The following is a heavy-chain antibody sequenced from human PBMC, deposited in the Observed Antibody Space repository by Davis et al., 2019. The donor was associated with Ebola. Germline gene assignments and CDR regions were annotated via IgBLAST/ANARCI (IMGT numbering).Heavy chain of an antibody. J-gene: IGHJ6*02. CDR2: IYYSGST. D-gene: IGHD3-10*01. CDR1: GGSISSYY. Sequence: MPSETLSLTCTVSGGSISSYYWSWIRQHPGKGLEWIGYIYYSGSTNYNPSLKSRVTISVDTSKNQFSLKLSSVTAADTAVYYCARWGERYGSGSYHRPLYGMDVWGQGTTVTVSS. CDR3: ARWGERYGSGSYHRPLYGMDV. V-gene: IGHV4-59*01.